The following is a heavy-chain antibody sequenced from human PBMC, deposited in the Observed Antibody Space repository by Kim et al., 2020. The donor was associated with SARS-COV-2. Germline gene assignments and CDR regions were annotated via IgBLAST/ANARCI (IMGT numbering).Heavy chain of an antibody. J-gene: IGHJ4*02. D-gene: IGHD6-13*01. CDR3: ARGIAAAGIKKVDY. Sequence: SETLSLTCTVSGGSISSSSYYWGWIRQPPGKGLEWIGSIYYSGSTYYNPSLKSRVTISVDTSKNQFSLKLSSVTAADTAVYYCARGIAAAGIKKVDYWGQGTLVTVS. V-gene: IGHV4-39*01. CDR2: IYYSGST. CDR1: GGSISSSSYY.